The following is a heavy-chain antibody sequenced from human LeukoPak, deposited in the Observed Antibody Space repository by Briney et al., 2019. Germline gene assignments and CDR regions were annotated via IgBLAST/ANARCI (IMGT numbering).Heavy chain of an antibody. V-gene: IGHV4-34*01. CDR3: ARSNYDFWSGYYYYYYMDV. CDR2: INHSGST. D-gene: IGHD3-3*01. J-gene: IGHJ6*03. CDR1: GGSISSYY. Sequence: SETLSLTCTVSGGSISSYYWSWIRQPPGKGLEWIGEINHSGSTNYNPSLKSRVTISVDTSKNQFSLKLSSVTAADTAVYYCARSNYDFWSGYYYYYYMDVWGKGTTVTVSS.